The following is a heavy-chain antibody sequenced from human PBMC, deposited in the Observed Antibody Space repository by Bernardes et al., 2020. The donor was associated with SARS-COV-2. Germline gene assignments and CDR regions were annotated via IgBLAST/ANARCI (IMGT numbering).Heavy chain of an antibody. Sequence: GESLKISCKVSGFDFTNYWIGWVRQMPGNGLEWMVIIYPRDSDTRYSPSFQGQVTISADKSISTAYLQWSSLKASDTAMYYCARQSSFVAATGIDYWGQGTLVTVSS. V-gene: IGHV5-51*01. CDR1: GFDFTNYW. J-gene: IGHJ4*02. CDR3: ARQSSFVAATGIDY. D-gene: IGHD6-13*01. CDR2: IYPRDSDT.